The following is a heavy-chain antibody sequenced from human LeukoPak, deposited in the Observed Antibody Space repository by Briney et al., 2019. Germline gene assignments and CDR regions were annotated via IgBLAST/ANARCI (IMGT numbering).Heavy chain of an antibody. CDR2: IGTAGDT. D-gene: IGHD2-8*01. J-gene: IGHJ3*02. CDR3: ARGIGYCTNGVCRDAFDI. Sequence: GGSLRLSCAASGFTFSSYDMPWVRQATGKGLEWVSAIGTAGDTYYPGSVKGRFTISRENAKNSLYLQMNSLRAGDTAVYYCARGIGYCTNGVCRDAFDIWGQGTMVTVSS. V-gene: IGHV3-13*01. CDR1: GFTFSSYD.